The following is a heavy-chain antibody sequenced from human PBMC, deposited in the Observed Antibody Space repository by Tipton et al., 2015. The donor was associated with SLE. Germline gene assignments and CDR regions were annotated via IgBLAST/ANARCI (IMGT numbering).Heavy chain of an antibody. CDR2: IYPSGSA. V-gene: IGHV4-4*08. CDR3: ARRLEVWSGYSNGAFDV. CDR1: GASISSYY. Sequence: TLSLTCTVSGASISSYYWSWIRQPPGKGLEWIGYIYPSGSANYNPSLKSRVTISLDTPKNQFSLRLSSVTAADTAVHYCARRLEVWSGYSNGAFDVWGQGTMVTVSS. J-gene: IGHJ3*01. D-gene: IGHD3-3*01.